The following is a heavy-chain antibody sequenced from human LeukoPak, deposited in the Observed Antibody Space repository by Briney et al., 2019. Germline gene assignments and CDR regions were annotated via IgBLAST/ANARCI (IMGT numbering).Heavy chain of an antibody. CDR3: ARILGGNHGPSFDY. CDR1: GGSISSFY. CDR2: IYNSGNT. V-gene: IGHV4-59*01. D-gene: IGHD3-10*01. Sequence: SETLSLTCTVSGGSISSFYWSWIRQPPGKELEWIGTIYNSGNTNYNPSLKSRVTISVDTSKNQFSLKLSSVTAADTAVYYCARILGGNHGPSFDYWAREPWSPSPQ. J-gene: IGHJ4*02.